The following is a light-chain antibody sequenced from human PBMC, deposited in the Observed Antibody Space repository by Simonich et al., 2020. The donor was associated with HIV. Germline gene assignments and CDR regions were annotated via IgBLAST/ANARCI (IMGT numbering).Light chain of an antibody. CDR1: SDYSNYT. Sequence: QPVLDQPPSISASVGTSGTLTCTLCSDYSNYTVDGYQQRPGKGTRSVIRVGTGGIVGSKSDGVPDRFSVLGSGLNRYRTIKNIKEEDESNERCGADDDNGSNFVLVFGGGTELTV. CDR3: GADDDNGSNFVLV. CDR2: VGTGGIVG. V-gene: IGLV9-49*01. J-gene: IGLJ3*02.